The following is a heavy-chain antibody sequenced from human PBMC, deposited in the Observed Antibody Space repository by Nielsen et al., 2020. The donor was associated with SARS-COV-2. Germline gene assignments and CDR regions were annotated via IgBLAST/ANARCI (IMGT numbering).Heavy chain of an antibody. CDR3: ARDGSGSYYYPYFDY. Sequence: GGSLRLSCTASGFTFSSYAMHWVRQAPGKGLEWVAVISYDGSNKYYADSVKGRFTISRGNSKNTLYLQMNSLRAEDTAVYYCARDGSGSYYYPYFDYWGQGTLVTVSS. CDR2: ISYDGSNK. V-gene: IGHV3-30-3*01. D-gene: IGHD3-10*01. J-gene: IGHJ4*02. CDR1: GFTFSSYA.